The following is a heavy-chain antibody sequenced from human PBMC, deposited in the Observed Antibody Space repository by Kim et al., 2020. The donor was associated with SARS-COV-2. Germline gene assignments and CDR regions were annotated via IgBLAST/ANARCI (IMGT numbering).Heavy chain of an antibody. J-gene: IGHJ4*02. V-gene: IGHV3-48*03. Sequence: RRGTTTYHTDSVKGRFTISRHKAKNSVYLQMNSLSADDTAVYYCTARLDFWGQGALVIVSS. CDR3: TARLDF. CDR2: RRGTTT.